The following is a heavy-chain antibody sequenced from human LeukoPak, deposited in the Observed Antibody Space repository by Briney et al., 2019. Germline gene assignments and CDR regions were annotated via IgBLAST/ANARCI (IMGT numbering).Heavy chain of an antibody. J-gene: IGHJ5*02. Sequence: SETLSLTGTVSGGSISSSSYYWGWIRQPPGKGLEWIGSIYYSGSTYYNPSLKSRVTISVDTSKNQFSLKLSSVTAADTAVYYCASSYYDILTGYPPAGNWFDPWGQGNLVTVSS. CDR1: GGSISSSSYY. D-gene: IGHD3-9*01. V-gene: IGHV4-39*07. CDR2: IYYSGST. CDR3: ASSYYDILTGYPPAGNWFDP.